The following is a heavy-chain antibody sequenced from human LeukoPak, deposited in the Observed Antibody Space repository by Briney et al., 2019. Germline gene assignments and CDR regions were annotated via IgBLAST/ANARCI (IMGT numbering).Heavy chain of an antibody. CDR2: ISGSGGST. CDR1: GFTFSSYA. Sequence: GGSLRLSCAASGFTFSSYAMSWVRQAPGKRLEWVSAISGSGGSTYYADSVKGRFTIPRDNSKNTLYLQMNSLRAEDTAVYYCAKEKRQLLCFGELFVWGQGTLVTVSS. J-gene: IGHJ4*02. CDR3: AKEKRQLLCFGELFV. D-gene: IGHD3-10*01. V-gene: IGHV3-23*01.